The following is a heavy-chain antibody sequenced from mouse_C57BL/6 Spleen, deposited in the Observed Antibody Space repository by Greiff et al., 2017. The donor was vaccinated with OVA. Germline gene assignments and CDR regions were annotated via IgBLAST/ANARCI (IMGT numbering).Heavy chain of an antibody. CDR3: ARYGYDEGYYFDY. Sequence: QVQLQQSGPELVKPGASVKISCKASGYAFSSSWMNWVKQRPGKGLEWIGRIYPGDGVTNYNGKFKGKATLTADKSSSTAYMQISSLTSEDSAVYFCARYGYDEGYYFDYWGQGTTLTVSS. J-gene: IGHJ2*01. D-gene: IGHD2-2*01. V-gene: IGHV1-82*01. CDR2: IYPGDGVT. CDR1: GYAFSSSW.